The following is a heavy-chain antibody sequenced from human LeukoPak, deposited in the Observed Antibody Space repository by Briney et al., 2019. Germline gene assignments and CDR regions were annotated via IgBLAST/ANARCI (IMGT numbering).Heavy chain of an antibody. D-gene: IGHD3-22*01. J-gene: IGHJ4*02. V-gene: IGHV3-23*01. CDR2: ISPSGDRT. CDR3: AIMHGYYDGSGFWVQ. Sequence: GGSLRLSCAASGFTFSSYAMSWVRQAPGKGLEWVSFISPSGDRTSNADAVEGRFTISRDNTRNTLYLQMNSLRDEDTGVYYCAIMHGYYDGSGFWVQWGQGTLVTVSS. CDR1: GFTFSSYA.